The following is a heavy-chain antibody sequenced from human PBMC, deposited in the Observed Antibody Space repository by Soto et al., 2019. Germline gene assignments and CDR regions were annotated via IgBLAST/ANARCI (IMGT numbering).Heavy chain of an antibody. CDR1: GYSFTDYH. V-gene: IGHV1-2*04. CDR2: INPKSGGT. D-gene: IGHD2-8*01. J-gene: IGHJ6*02. Sequence: VKVSCKASGYSFTDYHIHWVRQAPGQGLEWLGRINPKSGGTSTAQKFQGWVTMTRDRSISTVYMGLTRLRSDDTAVYFCARGHSTDCSNGVCSFFYNHEMDVWGQGTTVTVSS. CDR3: ARGHSTDCSNGVCSFFYNHEMDV.